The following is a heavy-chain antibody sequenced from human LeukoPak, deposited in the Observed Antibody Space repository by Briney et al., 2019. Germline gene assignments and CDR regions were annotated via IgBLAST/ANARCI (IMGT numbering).Heavy chain of an antibody. CDR1: GYTFTSNG. CDR2: ISAYNGNT. J-gene: IGHJ3*02. CDR3: ARGHSSGWYRGGAFDI. D-gene: IGHD6-19*01. V-gene: IGHV1-18*01. Sequence: GASVKVSCKASGYTFTSNGITWVRQAPGQGLEWMGWISAYNGNTNYAQKLQGRVTMTRDTSISTAYMELSRLRSDDTAVYYCARGHSSGWYRGGAFDIWGQGTMVTVSS.